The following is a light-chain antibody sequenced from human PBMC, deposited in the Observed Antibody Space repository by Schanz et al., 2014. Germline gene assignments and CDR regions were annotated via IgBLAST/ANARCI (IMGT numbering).Light chain of an antibody. CDR2: KAS. J-gene: IGKJ1*01. CDR1: QSLVYSDGNTY. V-gene: IGKV2-30*01. Sequence: DVVTTQSPLSLPVTLGQPASISCRSRQSLVYSDGNTYWNCFQQRPGQSPRRPIYKASNRDSGVPDSFSGSGSGTDFTLTISRVEAEDVGVYYCMQALQTAWTFGQGTKVEIK. CDR3: MQALQTAWT.